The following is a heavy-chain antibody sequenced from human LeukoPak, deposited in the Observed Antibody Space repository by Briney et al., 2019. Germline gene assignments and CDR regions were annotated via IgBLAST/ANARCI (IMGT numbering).Heavy chain of an antibody. V-gene: IGHV1-46*01. D-gene: IGHD3-22*01. CDR2: INPSGGSI. CDR1: GYTFTSYY. CDR3: ARDGWFYYDSSDYSGFDY. J-gene: IGHJ4*02. Sequence: ASVKVSCKASGYTFTSYYMHWVRQAPGQGLEWMGIINPSGGSINYAQKFQGRVSMTRDTSTGTVYMELSSLRSEDTAVYYCARDGWFYYDSSDYSGFDYWGQGTLVTVSS.